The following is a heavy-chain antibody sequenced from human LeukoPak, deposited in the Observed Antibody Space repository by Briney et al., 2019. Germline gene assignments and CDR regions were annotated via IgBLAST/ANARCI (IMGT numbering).Heavy chain of an antibody. CDR2: IYHSGST. D-gene: IGHD3-22*01. V-gene: IGHV4-4*01. J-gene: IGHJ4*02. CDR1: GGSISSSNW. Sequence: SGTLSLTCAVSGGSISSSNWWSWVRQPPGKGLEWIGEIYHSGSTNYNPSLKSRVTISVDKSKNQFSLKPSSVTAADTAVYCCARGVVYYDSSGYPRGVFDYWGQGTLVTVSS. CDR3: ARGVVYYDSSGYPRGVFDY.